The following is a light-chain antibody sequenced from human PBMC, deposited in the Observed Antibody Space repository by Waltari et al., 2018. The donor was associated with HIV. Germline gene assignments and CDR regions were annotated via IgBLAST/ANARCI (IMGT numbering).Light chain of an antibody. Sequence: DIQLTQSPSFVSASVGDEVTITCRASQGISDWVARYQQHPNRAPKLLIFAATKLHSGVPSRFSGWGYGTNFSLTISRLQPEDFATYFCQQSNSLPVTFGPGTQVDVK. J-gene: IGKJ3*01. V-gene: IGKV1-12*01. CDR2: AAT. CDR1: QGISDW. CDR3: QQSNSLPVT.